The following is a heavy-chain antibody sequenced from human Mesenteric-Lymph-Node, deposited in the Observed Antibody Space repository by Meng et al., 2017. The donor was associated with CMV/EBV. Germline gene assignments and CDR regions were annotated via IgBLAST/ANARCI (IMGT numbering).Heavy chain of an antibody. Sequence: SGKYWSWIRQTRGKGLEWIGEINHRGSTNYKQSLKRRVTISVDTSKNQFSLKLSSVTAENTAVYYCARGRFYCSSTSCHINGNRVGYWGQGTLVTVSS. CDR1: SGKY. V-gene: IGHV4-34*01. CDR3: ARGRFYCSSTSCHINGNRVGY. J-gene: IGHJ4*02. CDR2: INHRGST. D-gene: IGHD2-2*01.